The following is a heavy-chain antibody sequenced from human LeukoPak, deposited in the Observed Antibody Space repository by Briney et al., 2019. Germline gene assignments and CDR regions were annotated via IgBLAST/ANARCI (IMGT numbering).Heavy chain of an antibody. D-gene: IGHD3-22*01. V-gene: IGHV1-8*03. J-gene: IGHJ5*02. CDR1: GYTFTNYD. CDR3: ARGGGYHYDRSGYYYGWFDP. CDR2: MNPDSGNT. Sequence: ASVTVSCKASGYTFTNYDINWVRQATGQGLEWMGWMNPDSGNTGYAQKFQGRVTITRNTSINTAYMELSSLRSEDTAVYYCARGGGYHYDRSGYYYGWFDPWGQGTLVTVSS.